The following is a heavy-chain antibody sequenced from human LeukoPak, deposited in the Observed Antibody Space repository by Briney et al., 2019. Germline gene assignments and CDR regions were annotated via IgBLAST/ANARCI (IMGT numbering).Heavy chain of an antibody. D-gene: IGHD2-2*01. V-gene: IGHV3-48*03. CDR2: ISSSGSTI. J-gene: IGHJ3*02. CDR1: GFTFSSYE. CDR3: VLGTSRSLVPAAAFDI. Sequence: QAGGSLRLSCAASGFTFSSYEMNWVRQAPGKGLEWVSYISSSGSTIYYADSVKGRFTISRDNAKNSLYLQMNSLRAEDTAVYYCVLGTSRSLVPAAAFDIGGQGTMVTVSS.